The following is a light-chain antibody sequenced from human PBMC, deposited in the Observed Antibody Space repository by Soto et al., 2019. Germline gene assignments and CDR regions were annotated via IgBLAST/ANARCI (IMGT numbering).Light chain of an antibody. Sequence: EIVLTQSPATLSVSLGERGTLSCRASQSVSTKLLWFQQKPGQAPRLLIYGASSRATGIPARFSGSGSGTEFTLTISSLQSEDFAIYYCLQYNDWPYTFGQGTKVEIK. CDR3: LQYNDWPYT. J-gene: IGKJ2*01. CDR1: QSVSTK. CDR2: GAS. V-gene: IGKV3-15*01.